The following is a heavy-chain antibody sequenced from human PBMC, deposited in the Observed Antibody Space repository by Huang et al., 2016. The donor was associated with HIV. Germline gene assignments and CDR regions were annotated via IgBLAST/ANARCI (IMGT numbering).Heavy chain of an antibody. D-gene: IGHD2-15*01. CDR1: GYTFTGYY. CDR2: INPKSGGT. Sequence: QVQLVQSGAEVKKPGASVKVSCKASGYTFTGYYMHWVRQAPGQGLEGMGWINPKSGGTNYAQKVQGRVTMTRDTSISTAYMELSRLRSDDTAVYYCAREVVSATGYYYYGMDVWGQGTTVTVSS. J-gene: IGHJ6*02. CDR3: AREVVSATGYYYYGMDV. V-gene: IGHV1-2*02.